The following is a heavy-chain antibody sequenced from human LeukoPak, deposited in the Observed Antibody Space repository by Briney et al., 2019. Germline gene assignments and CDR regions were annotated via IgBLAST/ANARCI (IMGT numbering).Heavy chain of an antibody. CDR3: ARLRYVEMATIGFDY. D-gene: IGHD5-24*01. Sequence: SETLSLTCTVSGDSISSSSNYWGWIRQPPGKGLEWIGSIYYSGSTYYNPSLKSRVTISVDTSKNQFSLKLSSVTAADTAVYYCARLRYVEMATIGFDYWGQGTLVTVSS. V-gene: IGHV4-39*01. CDR1: GDSISSSSNY. J-gene: IGHJ4*02. CDR2: IYYSGST.